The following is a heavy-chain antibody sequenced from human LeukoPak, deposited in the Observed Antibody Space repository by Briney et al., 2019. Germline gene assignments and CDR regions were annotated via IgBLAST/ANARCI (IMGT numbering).Heavy chain of an antibody. D-gene: IGHD2/OR15-2a*01. CDR3: VSFYETY. Sequence: GGSLRLSCAASGFTFSSYSMNWVRQAPGKGLEWVSSISSSSSYINYADSVKGRFTISKDNAKNTVYLQMNSLRAEDTAVYYCVSFYETYWGRGTLVTVSS. J-gene: IGHJ4*02. CDR2: ISSSSSYI. V-gene: IGHV3-21*01. CDR1: GFTFSSYS.